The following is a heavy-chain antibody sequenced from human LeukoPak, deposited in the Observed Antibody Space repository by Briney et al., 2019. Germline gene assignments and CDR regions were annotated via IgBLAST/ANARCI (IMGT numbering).Heavy chain of an antibody. CDR3: ASAPVLRHLGFDP. CDR1: GGSFSGYY. J-gene: IGHJ5*02. CDR2: INHSGST. Sequence: PSETLSLTCAVYGGSFSGYYWSWIRQPPGKGLEWIGEINHSGSTNYNPSLKSRVTISVDTSKNQFSLKLSSVTAADTAVYYCASAPVLRHLGFDPWGQGTLVTVSS. D-gene: IGHD3-3*01. V-gene: IGHV4-34*01.